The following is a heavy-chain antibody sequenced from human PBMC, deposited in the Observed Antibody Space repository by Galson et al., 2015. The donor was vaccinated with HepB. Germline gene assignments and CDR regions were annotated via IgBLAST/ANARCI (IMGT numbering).Heavy chain of an antibody. CDR1: GFTFSTYG. CDR3: AKDSFGLVITYYFDY. Sequence: SLRLSCAASGFTFSTYGMHWVRQAPGKGLEWVAVISYDGSNEYYADSVKGRFTISRDNSKNTLYLQMNSLRAEDTALYFCAKDSFGLVITYYFDYWGQGTLVTVSS. J-gene: IGHJ4*02. CDR2: ISYDGSNE. V-gene: IGHV3-30*18. D-gene: IGHD3/OR15-3a*01.